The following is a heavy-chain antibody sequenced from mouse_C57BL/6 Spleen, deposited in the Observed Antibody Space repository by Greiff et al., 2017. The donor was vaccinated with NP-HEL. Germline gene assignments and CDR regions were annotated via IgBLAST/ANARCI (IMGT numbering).Heavy chain of an antibody. V-gene: IGHV1-18*01. D-gene: IGHD2-4*01. CDR2: INPNNGGT. CDR3: ARCDYSFAY. J-gene: IGHJ3*01. CDR1: GYTFTDYN. Sequence: EVKLMESGPELVKPGASVKIPCKASGYTFTDYNMDWVKQSHGKSLEWIGDINPNNGGTIYNQKFKGKATLTVDKSSSTAYMELRSLTSEDTAVYYCARCDYSFAYWGQGTLVTVSA.